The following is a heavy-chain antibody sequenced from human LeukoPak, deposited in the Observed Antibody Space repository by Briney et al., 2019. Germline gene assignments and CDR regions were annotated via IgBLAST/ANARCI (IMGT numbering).Heavy chain of an antibody. D-gene: IGHD3-22*01. V-gene: IGHV3-9*01. CDR3: AKGIYDSSGYPYFDY. Sequence: PGGSLRLSCAASGFTFDDYTMHWVRRAPGKGLEWVSGISWNSGSIGYADSVKGRFTISRDNAKNSLYLQMNSLRAEDTALYYCAKGIYDSSGYPYFDYWGQGTLVTVSS. J-gene: IGHJ4*02. CDR2: ISWNSGSI. CDR1: GFTFDDYT.